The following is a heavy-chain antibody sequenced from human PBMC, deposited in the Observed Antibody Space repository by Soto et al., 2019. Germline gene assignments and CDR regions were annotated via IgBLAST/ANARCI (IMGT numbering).Heavy chain of an antibody. J-gene: IGHJ4*02. CDR2: ISSSGSTI. CDR1: GFTFSSYE. D-gene: IGHD3-16*02. CDR3: AGDRRYDYVWASYRYSSEFDY. V-gene: IGHV3-48*03. Sequence: GGSLRLSCAASGFTFSSYEMNWVRQAPGKGLEWVSYISSSGSTIYYADSVKGRFTISRDNAKNSLYLQMNSLRAEDTAVYYCAGDRRYDYVWASYRYSSEFDYWSQGTLVTVSS.